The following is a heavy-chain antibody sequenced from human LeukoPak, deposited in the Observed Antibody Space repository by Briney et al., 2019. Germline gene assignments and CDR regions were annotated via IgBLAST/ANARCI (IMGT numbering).Heavy chain of an antibody. CDR3: TTVVVLEWLAPIPDY. Sequence: ASVKVSCKASGYTFTSYDINWVRDATGQGLEWMGWMNPNSGNTGYAQKFQGRVTMTRNTSISTAYMELSSLRSEDTAVYYCTTVVVLEWLAPIPDYWGQGTLVTVSS. D-gene: IGHD3-3*01. CDR1: GYTFTSYD. J-gene: IGHJ4*02. V-gene: IGHV1-8*01. CDR2: MNPNSGNT.